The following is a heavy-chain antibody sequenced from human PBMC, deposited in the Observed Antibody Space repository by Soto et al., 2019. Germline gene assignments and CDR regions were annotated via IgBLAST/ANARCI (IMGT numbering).Heavy chain of an antibody. J-gene: IGHJ6*02. Sequence: SETLSLTCTVSGCSISSYYWSWIRQPPGKGLEWIGYIDYSGSTNYNPSLKSRVTISVDTSKSQFSLKLSSVTAADTAVYYCARTTGAVGYYYCGMDVWGQGTTVTVSS. CDR1: GCSISSYY. CDR3: ARTTGAVGYYYCGMDV. V-gene: IGHV4-59*01. CDR2: IDYSGST. D-gene: IGHD1-1*01.